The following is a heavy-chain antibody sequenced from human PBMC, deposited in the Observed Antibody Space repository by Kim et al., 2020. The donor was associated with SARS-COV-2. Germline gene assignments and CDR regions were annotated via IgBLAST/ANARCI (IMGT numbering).Heavy chain of an antibody. CDR2: ISDTVSGAYT. CDR3: AKRGQTDYQSLFPCDY. Sequence: GGSLRLSCAASGFTFSDYAMAWVRQAPGKGLEWVSAISDTVSGAYTYYADSVKGRFTISRDNSKNTLYLQMTGLTVEDTAFYYCAKRGQTDYQSLFPCDYWGQGTLVTVSS. CDR1: GFTFSDYA. V-gene: IGHV3-23*01. D-gene: IGHD3-22*01. J-gene: IGHJ4*02.